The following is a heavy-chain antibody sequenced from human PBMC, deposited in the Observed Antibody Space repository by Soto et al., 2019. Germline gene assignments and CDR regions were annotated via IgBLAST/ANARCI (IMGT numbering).Heavy chain of an antibody. CDR1: GFTFSSYD. J-gene: IGHJ3*02. D-gene: IGHD6-13*01. CDR3: AREQQLAPGAFDI. V-gene: IGHV3-13*01. CDR2: IGTAGDT. Sequence: GGSLRLSCAASGFTFSSYDMHWVRQATGKCLEWVSAIGTAGDTYYPGSVKGRFTISRENAKNSLYLQMNSLRAGDRAVYYCAREQQLAPGAFDIWGQGXMVTV.